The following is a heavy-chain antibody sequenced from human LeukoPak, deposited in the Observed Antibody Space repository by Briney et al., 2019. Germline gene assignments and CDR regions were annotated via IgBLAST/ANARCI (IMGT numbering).Heavy chain of an antibody. CDR3: ARLGGTTDFDY. CDR1: GGSISSSSYY. V-gene: IGHV4-39*01. Sequence: SETLSLTCTVSGGSISSSSYYWGWIRQPPGKGLEWIGSIYYSGSTYYNPSLKSRVTISVDTSKNQFSLKLSSVTAADTAVYYCARLGGTTDFDYWGQGTLVTVSS. CDR2: IYYSGST. D-gene: IGHD1-26*01. J-gene: IGHJ4*02.